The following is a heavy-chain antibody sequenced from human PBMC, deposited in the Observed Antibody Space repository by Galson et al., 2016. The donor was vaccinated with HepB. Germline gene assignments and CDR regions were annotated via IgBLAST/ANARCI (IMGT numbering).Heavy chain of an antibody. J-gene: IGHJ4*02. V-gene: IGHV4-31*03. CDR1: GDSISNDGNY. Sequence: TLSLTCTVSGDSISNDGNYWSWTRQHPGKGLEFIGYIYHSGSTYYNPSLRSRVTISVDTSENQYSLKLGSVTAADTAGYYCARYFDHWGQGILVTVAS. CDR2: IYHSGST. CDR3: ARYFDH.